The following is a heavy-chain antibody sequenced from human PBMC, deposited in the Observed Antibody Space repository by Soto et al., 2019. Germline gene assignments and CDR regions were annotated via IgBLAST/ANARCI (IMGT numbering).Heavy chain of an antibody. CDR1: GGSTTCYY. CDR2: VHYGGDI. J-gene: IGHJ6*01. CDR3: ARLSGTMTEGYHGLDV. D-gene: IGHD1-1*01. Sequence: SETLSLTCTFSGGSTTCYYWSWIRQPPGQGLEWTGYVHYGGDINHNPSLKSRVTMSLDTSKNQFFLRLNSVTAADTALYYCARLSGTMTEGYHGLDVWGQGIMVTVSS. V-gene: IGHV4-59*01.